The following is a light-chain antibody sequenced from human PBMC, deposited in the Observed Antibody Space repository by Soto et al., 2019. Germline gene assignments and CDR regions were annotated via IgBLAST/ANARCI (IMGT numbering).Light chain of an antibody. CDR2: GAS. J-gene: IGKJ4*01. CDR3: QLTELT. CDR1: QSVSSSY. Sequence: EIVLTQSPGTLSLSPGERATLSCRASQSVSSSYLARFQQKPGQAPRLLIYGASSRATGIPDRFSGSGSGTDFTLTISRLEPEDFAVYYCQLTELTFGGGTKVEIK. V-gene: IGKV3-20*01.